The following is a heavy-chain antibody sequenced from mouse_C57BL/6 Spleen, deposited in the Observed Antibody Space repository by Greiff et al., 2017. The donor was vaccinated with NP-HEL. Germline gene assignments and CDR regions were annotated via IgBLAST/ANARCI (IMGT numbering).Heavy chain of an antibody. Sequence: VQLQQSGAELVKPGASVKISCKASGYAFSSYWMNWVKQRPGKGLEWIGQIYPGDGDTKYNGKFKGKATLTADKASSTAYMPLSSLTSEDSAVYFVARGGDYDGFDYWGQGTTLTVSS. CDR2: IYPGDGDT. CDR1: GYAFSSYW. D-gene: IGHD2-4*01. CDR3: ARGGDYDGFDY. V-gene: IGHV1-80*01. J-gene: IGHJ2*01.